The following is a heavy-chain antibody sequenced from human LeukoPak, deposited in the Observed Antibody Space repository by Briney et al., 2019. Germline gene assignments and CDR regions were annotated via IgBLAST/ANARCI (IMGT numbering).Heavy chain of an antibody. CDR3: ARDRVGSGWPRLYYSEI. Sequence: ASVKVSCRASGYTLTGYYLHWVRQAPGQGLEWMGWINPNTGATHSAQKFQGRITMIRDSSTSTAYMDLSRLRSDDTAVYYCARDRVGSGWPRLYYSEIWGQGDLVSVSS. J-gene: IGHJ1*01. CDR2: INPNTGAT. D-gene: IGHD6-19*01. V-gene: IGHV1-2*02. CDR1: GYTLTGYY.